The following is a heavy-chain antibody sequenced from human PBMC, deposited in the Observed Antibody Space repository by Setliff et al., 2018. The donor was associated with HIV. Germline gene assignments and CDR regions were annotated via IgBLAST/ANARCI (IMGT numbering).Heavy chain of an antibody. J-gene: IGHJ4*02. D-gene: IGHD1-26*01. V-gene: IGHV1-18*01. CDR2: ISVYNGNT. CDR1: GYSFSSYG. Sequence: ASVKVSCKASGYSFSSYGVSWVRQAPGQGLEWMGWISVYNGNTNYAQKFQNRVTVTTDTSTSTAYMELRSLRSDDTAVYYCARDLFTVPSREGYDYWGQGTLVTVSS. CDR3: ARDLFTVPSREGYDY.